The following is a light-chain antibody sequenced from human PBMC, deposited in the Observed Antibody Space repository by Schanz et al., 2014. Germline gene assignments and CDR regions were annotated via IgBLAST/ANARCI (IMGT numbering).Light chain of an antibody. CDR3: QQRSNWPIT. CDR2: GAS. CDR1: QSVSSN. J-gene: IGKJ5*01. Sequence: EIVMTQSPATLSVSPGERATLSCRASQSVSSNLAWFQQKPGQAPRLLIYGASTRATGLPARFSGSGSGTEFTLTISSLEPEDFAVYYCQQRSNWPITFGQGTRLEIK. V-gene: IGKV3-15*01.